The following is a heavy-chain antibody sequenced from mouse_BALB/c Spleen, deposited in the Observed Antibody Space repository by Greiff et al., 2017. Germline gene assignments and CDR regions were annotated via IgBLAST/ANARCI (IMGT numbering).Heavy chain of an antibody. V-gene: IGHV5-17*02. CDR1: GFTFSSFG. J-gene: IGHJ4*01. CDR2: ISSGSSTI. D-gene: IGHD2-4*01. CDR3: ARTSTMITRGYAMDY. Sequence: DVQLVESGGGLVQPGGSRKLSCAASGFTFSSFGMHWVRQAPEKGLEWVAYISSGSSTIYYADTVKGRFTISRDNPKNTLFLQMTSLRSEDTAMYYCARTSTMITRGYAMDYWGQGTSVTVSS.